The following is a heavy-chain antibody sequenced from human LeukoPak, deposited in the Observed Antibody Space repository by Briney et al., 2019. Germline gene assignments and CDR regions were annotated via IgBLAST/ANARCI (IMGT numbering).Heavy chain of an antibody. J-gene: IGHJ4*02. Sequence: PSETLSLTCTVSGGSISSGDYYWSWIRQPPGKGLEWIGYIYYSGSTYYNPSLKSRVTISVDTSKNQFSLKLSSVTAADTAVYYCARSQYDSSGYYYVPDYWGQGTLVTVSS. CDR2: IYYSGST. CDR1: GGSISSGDYY. CDR3: ARSQYDSSGYYYVPDY. D-gene: IGHD3-22*01. V-gene: IGHV4-30-4*02.